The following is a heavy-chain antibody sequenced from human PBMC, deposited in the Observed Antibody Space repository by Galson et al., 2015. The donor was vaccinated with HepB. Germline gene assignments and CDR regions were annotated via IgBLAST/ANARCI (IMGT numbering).Heavy chain of an antibody. D-gene: IGHD4-17*01. Sequence: SLRLSCAASGFTFSSYAMSWVRQAPGKGLEWVSAISGSGGSTYYADSVKGRFTISRDNSKNTLYLQMNSLRAEDTAAYYCAKTPTDYGDYPYYFDYWGQGTLVTVSS. CDR2: ISGSGGST. V-gene: IGHV3-23*01. J-gene: IGHJ4*02. CDR1: GFTFSSYA. CDR3: AKTPTDYGDYPYYFDY.